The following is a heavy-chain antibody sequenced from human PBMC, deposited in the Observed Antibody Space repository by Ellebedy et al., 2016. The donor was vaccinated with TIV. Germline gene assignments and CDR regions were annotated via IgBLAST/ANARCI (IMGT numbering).Heavy chain of an antibody. Sequence: ASVKVSXKASGYTFTSYYMHWVRQAPGQGLEWMGIINPSGGSTSYAQKFQGRVTMTRDTSTSTVYMELSSLRSEDTAVYYCARGSSNYPPEFKSNSYGMDVWGQGTTVTVSS. J-gene: IGHJ6*02. V-gene: IGHV1-46*01. CDR3: ARGSSNYPPEFKSNSYGMDV. D-gene: IGHD4/OR15-4a*01. CDR2: INPSGGST. CDR1: GYTFTSYY.